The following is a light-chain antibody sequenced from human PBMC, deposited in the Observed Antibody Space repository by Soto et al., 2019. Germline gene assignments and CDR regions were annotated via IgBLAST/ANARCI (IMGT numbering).Light chain of an antibody. CDR3: SSYASSSTYV. V-gene: IGLV2-14*01. J-gene: IGLJ1*01. Sequence: QSALTQPASVSGSPGQSITISCTGTSSDVGGYNYVSWYQQHPGKAPKLMIYEVSNRPSGVSDRFSGYKSGNTASLTISGLQIEDEADYYCSSYASSSTYVFGTGTKVTVL. CDR1: SSDVGGYNY. CDR2: EVS.